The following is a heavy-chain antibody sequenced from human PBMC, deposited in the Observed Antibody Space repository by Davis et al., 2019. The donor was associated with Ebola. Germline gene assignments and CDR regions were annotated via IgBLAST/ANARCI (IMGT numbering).Heavy chain of an antibody. V-gene: IGHV3-30-3*01. CDR1: GFTFSSYA. J-gene: IGHJ5*02. Sequence: GGSLRLSCAASGFTFSSYAMHWVRQAPGKGLEWVAVISYDGSNKYYADSVKGRFTISRDNSKNTLYLQMNSLRAEDTAVYYCARRYCSGGSCPKWFDPWGQGTLVTVSS. CDR2: ISYDGSNK. D-gene: IGHD2-15*01. CDR3: ARRYCSGGSCPKWFDP.